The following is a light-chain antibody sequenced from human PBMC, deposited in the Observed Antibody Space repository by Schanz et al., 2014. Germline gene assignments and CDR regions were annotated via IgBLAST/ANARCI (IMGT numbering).Light chain of an antibody. Sequence: EIVLTQSPATLSLSPGERATLSCRASQSVSSYLAWYQQKPGQAPRLLVYAASTRAAGIPDRFSGSGSGTDFTLTISRLEPEDVGVFYCQQFTDAAPYTFGQGTKVDIK. CDR2: AAS. CDR1: QSVSSY. J-gene: IGKJ2*01. V-gene: IGKV3-11*01. CDR3: QQFTDAAPYT.